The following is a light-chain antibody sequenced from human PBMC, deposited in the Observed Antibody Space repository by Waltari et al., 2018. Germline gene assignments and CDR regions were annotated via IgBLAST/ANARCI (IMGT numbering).Light chain of an antibody. J-gene: IGKJ4*01. CDR1: QNIGSQ. Sequence: EIVLTQSPATLSLSPGERAALSCRASQNIGSQLAWYQQRPGQPPRLLIDDTSNRATGIPARFSGSGFGTDFTLTISSLEFEDSAVYYCQHCFSWPLTFGGGTKVEI. CDR3: QHCFSWPLT. CDR2: DTS. V-gene: IGKV3-11*01.